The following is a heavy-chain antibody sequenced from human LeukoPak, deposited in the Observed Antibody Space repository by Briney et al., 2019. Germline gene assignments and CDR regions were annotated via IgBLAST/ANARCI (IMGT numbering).Heavy chain of an antibody. Sequence: SETLSLTCTVSGGSISSGSYYWSWIRQPAGKGLEWIGRIYTSGSTNYNPSLKSRVTISVDTSKNQFSLKLSSVTAADTAVYYCARAERGYSYSYVGYWGQGTLVTVSS. D-gene: IGHD5-18*01. CDR1: GGSISSGSYY. V-gene: IGHV4-61*02. J-gene: IGHJ4*02. CDR2: IYTSGST. CDR3: ARAERGYSYSYVGY.